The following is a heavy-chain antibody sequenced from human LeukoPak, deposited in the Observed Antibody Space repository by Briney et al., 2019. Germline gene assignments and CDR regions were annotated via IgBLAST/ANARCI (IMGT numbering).Heavy chain of an antibody. CDR3: ARDARYGSGSYIDS. Sequence: SETLSLTCTVSGGSISSGGYYWSWIRQHPGKGLEWIGYIYYSGSTNYNPSLKSRVTISVDTSKNQFSLKLSSVTAADTAVYYCARDARYGSGSYIDSWGQGTLVTVSS. CDR1: GGSISSGGYY. CDR2: IYYSGST. D-gene: IGHD3-10*01. J-gene: IGHJ4*02. V-gene: IGHV4-61*08.